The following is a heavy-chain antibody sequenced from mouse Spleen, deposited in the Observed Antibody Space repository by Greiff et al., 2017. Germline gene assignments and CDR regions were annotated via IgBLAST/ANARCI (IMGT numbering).Heavy chain of an antibody. D-gene: IGHD2-1*01. CDR3: ARGDGNSLNWYFDV. CDR1: GYTFTSYW. J-gene: IGHJ1*01. Sequence: VQLQQPGAELVMPGASVKLSCKASGYTFTSYWMHWVKQRPGQGLEWIGEIDPSDSYTNYNQKFKGKATLTVDKSSSTAYMQLSSLTSEDSAVYYCARGDGNSLNWYFDVWGAGTTVTVSS. CDR2: IDPSDSYT. V-gene: IGHV1-69*01.